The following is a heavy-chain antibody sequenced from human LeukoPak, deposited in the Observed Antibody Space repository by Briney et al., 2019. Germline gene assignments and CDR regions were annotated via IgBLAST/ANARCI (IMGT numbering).Heavy chain of an antibody. CDR2: ISAYNGNT. Sequence: GASVKVSCKASGYTFTSYGISWVRQAPGQGLEWMGWISAYNGNTNYAQKLQGRVTMTTDTSTSTASMELRSLRSDDTAVYYCARNGFGELKNWFDPWGQGTLVTVSS. CDR3: ARNGFGELKNWFDP. D-gene: IGHD3-10*01. J-gene: IGHJ5*02. CDR1: GYTFTSYG. V-gene: IGHV1-18*01.